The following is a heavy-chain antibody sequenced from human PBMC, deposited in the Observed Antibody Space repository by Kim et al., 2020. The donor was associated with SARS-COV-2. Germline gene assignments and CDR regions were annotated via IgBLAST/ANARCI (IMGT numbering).Heavy chain of an antibody. CDR3: AKGAYGSGNFYTDSYFDC. Sequence: ASVKVSCKASGYTFTDFYLHWVRQAPGQGLEWMGRINPNSGDTNYAQKFEGRVTLTRDTSISTAYMELSSLRSDDTVVYYCAKGAYGSGNFYTDSYFDCWGQGTLVTVSS. CDR2: INPNSGDT. D-gene: IGHD3-10*01. V-gene: IGHV1-2*05. J-gene: IGHJ4*02. CDR1: GYTFTDFY.